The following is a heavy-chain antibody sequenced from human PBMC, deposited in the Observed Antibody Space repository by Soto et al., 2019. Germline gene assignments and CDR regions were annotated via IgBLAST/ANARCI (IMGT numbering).Heavy chain of an antibody. V-gene: IGHV3-21*04. CDR2: ISSTGIFI. J-gene: IGHJ4*02. Sequence: EVQLVESGGGLVKPGGSLRLSCAASGFAFSSYSMNWVRQAPGKGLEWVSSISSTGIFIYYGDSVKGRFTVSRDNAQSSLYLQMSSLRAEDSAMYSCARWYTCISDSERAGIDYWRQGNLVTVSS. D-gene: IGHD1-1*01. CDR1: GFAFSSYS. CDR3: ARWYTCISDSERAGIDY.